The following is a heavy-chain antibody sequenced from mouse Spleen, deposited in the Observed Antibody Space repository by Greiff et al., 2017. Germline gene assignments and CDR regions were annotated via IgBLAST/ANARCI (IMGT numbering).Heavy chain of an antibody. Sequence: VKLQESGPELVKPGASVKISCKASGYAFSSSWMNWVKQRPGKGLEWIGRIYPGDGDTNYNGKFKGKATLTADKSSSTAYMQLSSLTSEDSAVYFCARWEYYSYYSYDEGWSYFDYWGQGTTLTVSS. CDR1: GYAFSSSW. J-gene: IGHJ2*01. CDR3: ARWEYYSYYSYDEGWSYFDY. V-gene: IGHV1-82*01. D-gene: IGHD2-12*01. CDR2: IYPGDGDT.